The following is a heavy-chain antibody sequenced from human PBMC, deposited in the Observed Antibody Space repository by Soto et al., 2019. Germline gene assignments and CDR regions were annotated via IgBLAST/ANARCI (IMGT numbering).Heavy chain of an antibody. CDR3: FTLHGQYSGLCEY. Sequence: PGGSLRLSCVASGFSFSDAWMSWVRQAPGKGLEWIGRIRSNINGGATDYAAPVKGRFTISRDDSKNTLHLQMSVLETEDTAIYYCFTLHGQYSGLCEYWGQGTLVTVSA. CDR1: GFSFSDAW. J-gene: IGHJ4*02. V-gene: IGHV3-15*01. CDR2: IRSNINGGAT. D-gene: IGHD5-12*01.